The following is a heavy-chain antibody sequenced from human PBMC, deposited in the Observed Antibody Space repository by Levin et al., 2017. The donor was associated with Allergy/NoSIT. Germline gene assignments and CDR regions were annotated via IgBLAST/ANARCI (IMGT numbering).Heavy chain of an antibody. V-gene: IGHV3-23*01. D-gene: IGHD3-22*01. CDR1: GFIFTNYG. J-gene: IGHJ4*02. Sequence: SCAASGFIFTNYGMNWVRQAPGKGLEWVSSISGSGGSTYYADSVKGRFTISRDNSKNTLYLQMSSLRAEDTAVYYCANYYDSSGYYPYFDSWGQETLVTVSS. CDR3: ANYYDSSGYYPYFDS. CDR2: ISGSGGST.